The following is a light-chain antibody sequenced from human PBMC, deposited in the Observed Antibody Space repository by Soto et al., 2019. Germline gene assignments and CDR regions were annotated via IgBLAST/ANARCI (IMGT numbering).Light chain of an antibody. Sequence: EIVLTQSPGTLSMSPGERATLSCRASQSLSSSYVVWYQQKLGQAPRLLIFAASRRAPGIPDRFSGSGSATEYILTISRLEPEDFAVYHCQQQGIFGQGTKLEI. CDR3: QQQGI. V-gene: IGKV3-20*01. CDR1: QSLSSSY. CDR2: AAS. J-gene: IGKJ2*01.